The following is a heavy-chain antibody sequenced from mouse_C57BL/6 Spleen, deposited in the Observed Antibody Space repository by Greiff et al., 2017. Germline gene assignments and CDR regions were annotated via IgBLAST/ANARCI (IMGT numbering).Heavy chain of an antibody. Sequence: QVQLQQPGAELVRPGSSVKLSCKASGYTFTSYWMHWVKQRPIQGLEWIGNIDPSDSETHYNQKFKDKATLTVDKSSSTAYMQLSSLTSEDSAVYYCAREGDYYDYDGAWFAYWGQGTLVTVSA. CDR1: GYTFTSYW. CDR2: IDPSDSET. V-gene: IGHV1-52*01. D-gene: IGHD2-4*01. CDR3: AREGDYYDYDGAWFAY. J-gene: IGHJ3*01.